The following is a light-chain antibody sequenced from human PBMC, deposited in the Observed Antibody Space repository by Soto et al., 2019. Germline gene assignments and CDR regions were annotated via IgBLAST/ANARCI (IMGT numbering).Light chain of an antibody. CDR2: GAS. J-gene: IGKJ3*01. V-gene: IGKV3-15*01. CDR3: QQYNNWPPNT. CDR1: QSISSD. Sequence: EIVMTQSPATLSVSPGERATHSCRASQSISSDLAWYQQKPGQAPRLLIYGASTRATGIPARFSGSGSGTDFTLTISSLQSEDFAVYYCQQYNNWPPNTFGPGTKVDIK.